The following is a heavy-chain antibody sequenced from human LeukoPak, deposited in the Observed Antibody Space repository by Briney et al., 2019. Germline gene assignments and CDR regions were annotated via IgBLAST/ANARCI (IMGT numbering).Heavy chain of an antibody. CDR1: GFTFSSYA. D-gene: IGHD5-18*01. CDR2: ISYDGSNK. V-gene: IGHV3-30-3*01. Sequence: GESLRLSCAASGFTFSSYAMHWVRQAPGKGLEWVAVISYDGSNKYYADSVKGRFTISRDNSKNALYLQMNSLRAEDTAVYYCARDKIHGGYNYGQLCYWGQGTLVTVSS. J-gene: IGHJ4*02. CDR3: ARDKIHGGYNYGQLCY.